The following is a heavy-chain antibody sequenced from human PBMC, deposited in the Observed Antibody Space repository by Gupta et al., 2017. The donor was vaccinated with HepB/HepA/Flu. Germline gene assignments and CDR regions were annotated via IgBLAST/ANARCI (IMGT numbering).Heavy chain of an antibody. V-gene: IGHV3-7*01. D-gene: IGHD1-14*01. J-gene: IGHJ5*02. CDR3: GRVYMS. Sequence: EVQLEESGGGLVQPGGSLRLSCEASGSRFSNGWMNWVRQVSGKGLEWVANKNPDGSLRRYVDAVKGRFIISRDNAKNSVYMQLNSLRVEDTAVYYCGRVYMSWGQGTLVTVSP. CDR2: KNPDGSLR. CDR1: GSRFSNGW.